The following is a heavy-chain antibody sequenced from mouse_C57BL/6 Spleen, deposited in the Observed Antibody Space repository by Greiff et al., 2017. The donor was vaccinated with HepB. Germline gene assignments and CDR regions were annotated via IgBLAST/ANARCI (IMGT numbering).Heavy chain of an antibody. CDR1: GYTFTSYW. CDR2: INPSNGGT. V-gene: IGHV1-53*01. D-gene: IGHD1-1*01. CDR3: ARYPTVVAHYYAIDY. Sequence: QVQLQQPGTELVKPGASVKLSCKASGYTFTSYWMHWVKQRPGQGLEWIGNINPSNGGTNYNEKFKSKATLTVDKSSSTAYMQLSSLTSEDSAVYYCARYPTVVAHYYAIDYWGQGTSVTVSS. J-gene: IGHJ4*01.